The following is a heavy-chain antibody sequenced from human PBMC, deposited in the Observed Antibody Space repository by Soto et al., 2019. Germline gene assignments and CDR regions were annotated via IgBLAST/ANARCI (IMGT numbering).Heavy chain of an antibody. D-gene: IGHD2-2*01. CDR2: ISAYNGNT. V-gene: IGHV1-18*01. J-gene: IGHJ6*02. Sequence: QVQLVQSGAEVKKPGASVKVSCKASGYTFTSYGISWVRQAPGQGLEWMGWISAYNGNTNYAQKLQGRVTMTTHTSPNPAYMELRSLRSDDTAVYYCAREGYCISTSSRHYDYYRMDVCGQGTTVTVSS. CDR3: AREGYCISTSSRHYDYYRMDV. CDR1: GYTFTSYG.